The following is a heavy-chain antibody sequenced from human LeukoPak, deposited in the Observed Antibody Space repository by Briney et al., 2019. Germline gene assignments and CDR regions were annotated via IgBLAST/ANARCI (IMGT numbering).Heavy chain of an antibody. D-gene: IGHD3-10*01. V-gene: IGHV3-48*01. CDR3: AKGRPYYYGSGSFDY. CDR1: GFTFSSYG. CDR2: ISSSSTTI. Sequence: GGSLRLSCAASGFTFSSYGMHWVRQAPGKGLEWVSYISSSSTTIYYADSVKGRFTISRDNAKNSLYLQMNSLRAEDTALYYCAKGRPYYYGSGSFDYWGQGTLVTVSS. J-gene: IGHJ4*02.